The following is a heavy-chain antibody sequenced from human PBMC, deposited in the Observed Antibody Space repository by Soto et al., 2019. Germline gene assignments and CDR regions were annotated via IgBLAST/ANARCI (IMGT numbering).Heavy chain of an antibody. CDR2: IDYSGST. CDR1: GDSISSSSYY. J-gene: IGHJ4*02. Sequence: QLQLQESGPGLVKPSETLSLTCTVSGDSISSSSYYWGWIRQPPGKGLEWIGSIDYSGSTYYNPSLPSLVSRSGKTSKTQSSHKRRSVTAADTAVYYCARHTPAISISDHWGQGTLFTVAS. D-gene: IGHD2-15*01. V-gene: IGHV4-39*01. CDR3: ARHTPAISISDH.